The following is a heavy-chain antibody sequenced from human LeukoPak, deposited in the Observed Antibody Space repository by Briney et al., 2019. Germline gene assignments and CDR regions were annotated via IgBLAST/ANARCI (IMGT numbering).Heavy chain of an antibody. D-gene: IGHD3-16*02. V-gene: IGHV4-39*01. CDR2: IYYSGST. CDR3: ARTLRLGELSSD. CDR1: GGSISSSSYY. Sequence: SETLSLTCTVSGGSISSSSYYWGWIRQPPGKGLEWIGSIYYSGSTYYNPSLKSRVTISVDTSKNQFSLKLSSVTAADTAVYYCARTLRLGELSSDWGQGTLVTVSS. J-gene: IGHJ4*02.